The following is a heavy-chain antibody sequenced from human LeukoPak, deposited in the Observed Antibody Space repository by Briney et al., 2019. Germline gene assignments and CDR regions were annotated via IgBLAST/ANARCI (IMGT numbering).Heavy chain of an antibody. CDR3: AKDRYYYDSSGYSNWFDP. J-gene: IGHJ5*02. Sequence: GRSLRLSCAASGFAFSSYAMHWVRQAPGKGLEWVAFIRYDGSNKYYADSVKGRFTISRDNSKNTLYLQMNSLRAEDTAVYYCAKDRYYYDSSGYSNWFDPWGQGTLVTVSS. CDR2: IRYDGSNK. CDR1: GFAFSSYA. D-gene: IGHD3-22*01. V-gene: IGHV3-30*02.